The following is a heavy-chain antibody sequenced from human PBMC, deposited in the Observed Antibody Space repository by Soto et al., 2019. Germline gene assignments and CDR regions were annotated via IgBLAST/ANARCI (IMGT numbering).Heavy chain of an antibody. J-gene: IGHJ4*02. CDR3: TTGAFFDN. CDR1: GFTFSNAW. CDR2: IKSKPNGGTR. Sequence: EVQLVESGGGLVKPGGFLRLSCVGSGFTFSNAWMSWVRQAPGKGLEWVGRIKSKPNGGTRDYAAPVKGRFAVSRDDSKNTFFLQMNSLKIEDAAVYYCTTGAFFDNWGQGTLVTVSS. V-gene: IGHV3-15*01.